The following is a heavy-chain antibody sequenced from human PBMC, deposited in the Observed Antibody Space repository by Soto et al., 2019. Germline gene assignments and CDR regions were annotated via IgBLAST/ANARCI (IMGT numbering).Heavy chain of an antibody. CDR3: AKDSRDIVVVPAAMGAYYYYGMDV. CDR2: ISYDGSNK. Sequence: QVQLVESGGGVVQPGRSLRLSCAASGFTFSSYGMHWVRQAPGKGLEWVAVISYDGSNKYYADSVKGRFTISRDNSKNPLYLQMNSLRAEDTAVYYCAKDSRDIVVVPAAMGAYYYYGMDVWGQGTTVTVSS. D-gene: IGHD2-2*01. J-gene: IGHJ6*02. V-gene: IGHV3-30*18. CDR1: GFTFSSYG.